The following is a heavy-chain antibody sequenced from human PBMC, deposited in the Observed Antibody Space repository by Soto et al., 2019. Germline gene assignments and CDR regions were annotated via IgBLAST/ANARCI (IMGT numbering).Heavy chain of an antibody. V-gene: IGHV4-4*07. Sequence: PSETLSLPCTVSGGSLNSNYWGWIRQSGERGLEWIGRISATGTPSYIPSLKGRITPSLVTSKHQFSQNLKFVTAADHAVYFCARDQSGAAEFWVPGTAGTVSS. D-gene: IGHD7-27*01. J-gene: IGHJ3*01. CDR1: GGSLNSNY. CDR2: ISATGTP. CDR3: ARDQSGAAEF.